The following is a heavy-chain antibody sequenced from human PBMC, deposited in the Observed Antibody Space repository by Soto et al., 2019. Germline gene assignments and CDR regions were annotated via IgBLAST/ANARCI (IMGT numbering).Heavy chain of an antibody. CDR1: GGSISSYY. CDR3: ASLRGNYVDH. D-gene: IGHD3-16*01. Sequence: SETLSLTCTVSGGSISSYYWSWIRQPPGKGLEWIGNIYYTGITSYNPSLKSRVTMSVDTSNNQFSLKLSSVTAADTAVYYCASLRGNYVDHWGQGTLVTVSS. CDR2: IYYTGIT. J-gene: IGHJ4*02. V-gene: IGHV4-59*01.